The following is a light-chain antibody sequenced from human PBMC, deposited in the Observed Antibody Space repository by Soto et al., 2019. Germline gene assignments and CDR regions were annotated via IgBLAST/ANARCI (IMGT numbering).Light chain of an antibody. V-gene: IGKV1-9*01. Sequence: DIQLTQSPSFLSASVGDRVTITCRASQGISTYLAWYQQKPGKAPKLLIYAASTLQSGVPSRFSGSGSGTEFTLTISSLQPEDFATYYCLQLNSYPRSFGQRTRLEIK. CDR2: AAS. CDR1: QGISTY. J-gene: IGKJ2*01. CDR3: LQLNSYPRS.